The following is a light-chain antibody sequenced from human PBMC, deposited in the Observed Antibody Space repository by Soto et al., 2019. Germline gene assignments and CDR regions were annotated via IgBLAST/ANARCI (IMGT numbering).Light chain of an antibody. V-gene: IGKV3-15*01. Sequence: EIVLTQSPGILSLSPGERAALSCRASQSVSTNLAWYQQKPGQPPRLLIYFASTRATGVSARFSGSGSGTEFTLTISSLQSEDFAVYYCLQYHYWWTFGQGTKVDI. CDR2: FAS. J-gene: IGKJ1*01. CDR3: LQYHYWWT. CDR1: QSVSTN.